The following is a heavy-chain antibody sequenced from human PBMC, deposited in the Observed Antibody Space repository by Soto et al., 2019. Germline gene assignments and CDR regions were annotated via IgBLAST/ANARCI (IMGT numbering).Heavy chain of an antibody. CDR1: GGSISSFY. J-gene: IGHJ4*02. CDR3: ARGSSGWDY. V-gene: IGHV4-4*07. CDR2: IYSGGRN. D-gene: IGHD6-25*01. Sequence: QVQLQESGPGLVKPSETLSLTCTVSGGSISSFYWSWIRQPAGKGLEWIGRIYSGGRNNYNPPLKSRVTMSVDTSKNQFSLRLSSVTAADTAMYYCARGSSGWDYWGQGTLVTVSS.